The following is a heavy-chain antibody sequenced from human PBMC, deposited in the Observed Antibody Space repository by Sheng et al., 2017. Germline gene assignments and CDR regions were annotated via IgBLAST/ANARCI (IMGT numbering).Heavy chain of an antibody. Sequence: EVQLVESGGGLVQPGGSLRLSCAASGFSFSSHWMSWVRQAPGKGLEWVANVNPDGSDKKYVDSVKGRFAISRDNAKNSLYLQMNSLRAEDTAVYYCVRNGGAFDYWGQGTLVTSP. CDR2: VNPDGSDK. CDR3: VRNGGAFDY. J-gene: IGHJ4*02. D-gene: IGHD4-17*01. CDR1: GFSFSSHW. V-gene: IGHV3-7*01.